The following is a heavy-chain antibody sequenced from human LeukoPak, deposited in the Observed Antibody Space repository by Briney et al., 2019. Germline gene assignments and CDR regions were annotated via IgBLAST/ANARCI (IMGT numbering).Heavy chain of an antibody. V-gene: IGHV3-23*01. J-gene: IGHJ4*02. D-gene: IGHD6-6*01. Sequence: GGSLRLSCAASGFTFSSYGMAWVRQAPGKGLEWVSAIRGSGDTTLYADSVKGRFTISRDNFKNIVYLEMNSLRAEDTATYYCAKVTWESRPPDCNSWGPGTLVTVSS. CDR3: AKVTWESRPPDCNS. CDR1: GFTFSSYG. CDR2: IRGSGDTT.